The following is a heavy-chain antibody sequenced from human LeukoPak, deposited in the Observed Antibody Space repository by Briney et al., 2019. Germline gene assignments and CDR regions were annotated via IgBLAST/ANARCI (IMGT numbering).Heavy chain of an antibody. D-gene: IGHD6-13*01. CDR2: IIPIFGTA. CDR1: GGTFSSYA. CDR3: ARGIAAAGTLLSNYYYYMDV. J-gene: IGHJ6*03. Sequence: ASVKVSCKASGGTFSSYAISWVRQAPGQGLEWMGGIIPIFGTANYAQKFQGRVTITADKSTSTAYMELSSLRSEDTAVYYCARGIAAAGTLLSNYYYYMDVWGKGTTVTVSS. V-gene: IGHV1-69*06.